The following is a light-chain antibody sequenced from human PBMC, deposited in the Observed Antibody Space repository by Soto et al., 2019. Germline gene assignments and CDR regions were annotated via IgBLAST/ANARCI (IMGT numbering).Light chain of an antibody. CDR3: QSYDSSLSGSYV. CDR2: GNS. Sequence: VPTQPPSVSGAPWQWATIPCTGSSSNIGAGYDVHWYQQLPGTAPKLLIYGNSNRPSGVPDRFSGSKSGTSASLAITGLQAEDEADYYCQSYDSSLSGSYVFGTGTKVTVL. CDR1: SSNIGAGYD. V-gene: IGLV1-40*01. J-gene: IGLJ1*01.